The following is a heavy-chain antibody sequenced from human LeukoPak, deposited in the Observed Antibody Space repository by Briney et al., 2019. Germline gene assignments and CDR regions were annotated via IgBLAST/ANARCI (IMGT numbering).Heavy chain of an antibody. Sequence: PGGSLRLSCAAYGFTFSSYSMNWVRQAPGKGLEWVSFISTSSSYIYYADSVKGRFTISRDNAKNSLFLQMNRLRDEDTDVYYCVREQTSFDIWGQGTMVTVSS. CDR2: ISTSSSYI. CDR1: GFTFSSYS. J-gene: IGHJ3*02. CDR3: VREQTSFDI. V-gene: IGHV3-21*01.